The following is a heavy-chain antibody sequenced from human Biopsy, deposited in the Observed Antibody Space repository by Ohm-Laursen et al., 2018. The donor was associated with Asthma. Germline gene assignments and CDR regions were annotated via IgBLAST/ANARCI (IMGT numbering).Heavy chain of an antibody. CDR2: LIPVLGTP. CDR1: GDSFNNFA. D-gene: IGHD5-12*01. CDR3: ARGYSGTDRIVYYYSGLEV. Sequence: SVKVSCKASGDSFNNFAISWVRQAPGQGPEWMGGLIPVLGTPDHAQMFEGRVTITADESTSTAYMELSSLRSEDTAVYYCARGYSGTDRIVYYYSGLEVWGQGTTVTVSS. J-gene: IGHJ6*02. V-gene: IGHV1-69*13.